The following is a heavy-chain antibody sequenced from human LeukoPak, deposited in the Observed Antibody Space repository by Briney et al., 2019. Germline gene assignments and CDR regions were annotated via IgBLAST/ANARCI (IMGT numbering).Heavy chain of an antibody. D-gene: IGHD2-21*01. CDR3: ARARDCHFAF. CDR2: IWSDGNNK. CDR1: GFTFSSYG. V-gene: IGHV3-33*01. Sequence: GGSLRLSCVASGFTFSSYGMRWVRQAPGKGLEWVAVIWSDGNNKYYADFMKGRFTISIDNSKNTLYLQMNSLRAEGTAVYYCARARDCHFAFWGQGTLVTISS. J-gene: IGHJ4*02.